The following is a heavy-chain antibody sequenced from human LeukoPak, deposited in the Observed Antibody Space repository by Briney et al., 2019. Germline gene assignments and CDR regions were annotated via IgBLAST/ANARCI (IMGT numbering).Heavy chain of an antibody. CDR3: ARGPYCSSTSCYAFDI. CDR2: IYYSGGA. V-gene: IGHV4-39*07. J-gene: IGHJ3*02. CDR1: GDSLRKSTFY. Sequence: PWETLSLTCTVSGDSLRKSTFYWIWIRQPPGKGLEWIGSIYYSGGADYNPSLKSRVTISVDTSKNQFSLKLSSVTAADTAVYYCARGPYCSSTSCYAFDIWGQGTMVTVSS. D-gene: IGHD2-2*01.